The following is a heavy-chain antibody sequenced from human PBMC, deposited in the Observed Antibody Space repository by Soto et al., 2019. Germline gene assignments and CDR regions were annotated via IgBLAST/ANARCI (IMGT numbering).Heavy chain of an antibody. V-gene: IGHV1-69*02. CDR2: IIPILGIA. Sequence: QVQLVQSGAEVKKPGSSVKVSCKASGGTFSSYTISWVRQAPGQGLEWMGRIIPILGIANYAQKFQGRVTITADKSTSPAYMEXSXLXSEXTXXYYCARKFYSSNSDETWGQGTLVTVSS. CDR1: GGTFSSYT. D-gene: IGHD2-2*01. CDR3: ARKFYSSNSDET. J-gene: IGHJ4*02.